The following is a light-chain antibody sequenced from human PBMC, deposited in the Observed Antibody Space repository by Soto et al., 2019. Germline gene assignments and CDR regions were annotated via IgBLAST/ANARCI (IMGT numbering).Light chain of an antibody. V-gene: IGKV1-5*01. Sequence: DIQMTQSPSTLSASVGDTVTITCRASQSISSWLAWYQQKPGKAPKLLIYDASSLESGVPSRFSGSGSGTEFTLTISSLQPDDFATYYCQQYNSYSPTFGGGTMVDIK. CDR2: DAS. CDR3: QQYNSYSPT. J-gene: IGKJ4*01. CDR1: QSISSW.